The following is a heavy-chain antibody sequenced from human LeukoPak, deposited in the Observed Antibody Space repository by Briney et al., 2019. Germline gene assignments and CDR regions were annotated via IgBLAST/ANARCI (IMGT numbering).Heavy chain of an antibody. CDR2: INSDGSST. CDR1: GFSFSSYW. J-gene: IGHJ5*02. V-gene: IGHV3-74*01. D-gene: IGHD1-26*01. CDR3: ARDAPYSGSYCPWFDP. Sequence: QPGGSLRLSCATSGFSFSSYWMHWVRQAPGKGLLWVSNINSDGSSTNYADSVKGRFIISRDNAKNTLYLQMNSLRAEDTAVYYCARDAPYSGSYCPWFDPWGQGTLVTVSS.